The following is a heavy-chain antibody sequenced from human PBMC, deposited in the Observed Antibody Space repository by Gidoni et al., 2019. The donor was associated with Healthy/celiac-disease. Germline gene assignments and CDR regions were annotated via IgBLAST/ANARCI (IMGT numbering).Heavy chain of an antibody. Sequence: EVQLLESGGGLVQPGGSLRLSCAASGFTFSSYAMSWVRQAPGKGLEWVSAISGSGGSTYYADSVKGRFTISRDNSKNTLYLQMNSLRAEDTAVYYCARRYYYDSSGYYRDEDYYGMDVWGQGTTVTVSS. CDR3: ARRYYYDSSGYYRDEDYYGMDV. CDR2: ISGSGGST. D-gene: IGHD3-22*01. CDR1: GFTFSSYA. J-gene: IGHJ6*02. V-gene: IGHV3-23*01.